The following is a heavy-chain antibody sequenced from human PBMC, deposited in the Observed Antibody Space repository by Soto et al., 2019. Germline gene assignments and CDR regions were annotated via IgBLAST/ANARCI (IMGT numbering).Heavy chain of an antibody. J-gene: IGHJ6*02. CDR2: IWYDGSNK. D-gene: IGHD3-22*01. CDR3: ARGGGDSSGSLGGMDV. V-gene: IGHV3-33*01. Sequence: QVQLVESGGGVVQPGRSLRLSCAASGFTFSSYGMHWVRQAPGKGLEWVAVIWYDGSNKYYADSVKGRFTISRDNSKNTLYLQMNSLRAEDTAVYYCARGGGDSSGSLGGMDVWGQGTTVTVSS. CDR1: GFTFSSYG.